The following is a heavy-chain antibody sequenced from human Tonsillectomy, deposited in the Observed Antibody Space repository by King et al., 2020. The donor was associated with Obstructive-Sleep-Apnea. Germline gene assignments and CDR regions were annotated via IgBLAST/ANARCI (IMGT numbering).Heavy chain of an antibody. CDR3: AREGEYCGGDCYAFDI. CDR1: GGTFSSYA. CDR2: IIPIFGTA. D-gene: IGHD2-21*02. Sequence: VQLVESGAEVKKPGSSVKVSCKASGGTFSSYAISWVRQAPGQGLEWMGGIIPIFGTANYAQKFQGRVTITADESTSTAYMELSSLRSEGTAVYYCAREGEYCGGDCYAFDIWGQGTMVTVSS. V-gene: IGHV1-69*01. J-gene: IGHJ3*02.